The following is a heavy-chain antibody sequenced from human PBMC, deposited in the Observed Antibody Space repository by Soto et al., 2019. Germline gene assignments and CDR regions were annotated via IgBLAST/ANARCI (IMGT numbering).Heavy chain of an antibody. CDR2: IYSGGDT. CDR1: GFAVRHNY. Sequence: PGGSLRLSCTASGFAVRHNYMTWVRQAPGKGLEWVSLIYSGGDTAYADSVKGRFTISRHTSQNTLYLQMNSLRAEDTAVYYCAPIVVVPAATDYWGQGTLVTVSS. CDR3: APIVVVPAATDY. J-gene: IGHJ4*02. V-gene: IGHV3-53*04. D-gene: IGHD2-2*01.